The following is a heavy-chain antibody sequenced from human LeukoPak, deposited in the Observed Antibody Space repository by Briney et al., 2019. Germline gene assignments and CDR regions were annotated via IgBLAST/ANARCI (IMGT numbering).Heavy chain of an antibody. D-gene: IGHD3-9*01. CDR2: ISSSSSYI. V-gene: IGHV3-21*01. CDR1: GFTVSSNF. J-gene: IGHJ6*02. CDR3: ARDLERSYDILTGYYPKNYYYGMDV. Sequence: KPGGSLRLSCAASGFTVSSNFMSWVRQAPGKGLEWVSSISSSSSYIYYADSVKGRFTISRDNAKNSLYLQMNSLRAEDTAVYYCARDLERSYDILTGYYPKNYYYGMDVWGQGTTVTVSS.